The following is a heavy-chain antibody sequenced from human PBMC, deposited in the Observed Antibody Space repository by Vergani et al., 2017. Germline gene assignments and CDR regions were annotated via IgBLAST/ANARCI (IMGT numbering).Heavy chain of an antibody. CDR3: ARGAGEWIQLWLPFDY. CDR2: INPRGGST. V-gene: IGHV1-46*01. Sequence: VQLVQSGAEVKKPGASVKVSCKASGYTFTSYYMHWVRQAPGQGLEWMGIINPRGGSTRYAQKFQGRVTMTRDTSTSTVYMELSSLRSEDTAVYYCARGAGEWIQLWLPFDYWGQGTLVTVSS. J-gene: IGHJ4*02. CDR1: GYTFTSYY. D-gene: IGHD5-18*01.